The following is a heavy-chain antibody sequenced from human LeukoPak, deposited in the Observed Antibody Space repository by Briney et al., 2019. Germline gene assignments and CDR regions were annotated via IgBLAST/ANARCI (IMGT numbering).Heavy chain of an antibody. V-gene: IGHV3-53*04. J-gene: IGHJ3*01. Sequence: GGSLRLSCAASGISVSNDYMSWVRQAPGKGLEWVSAIYADGYTRDAASVKGRFSISRHNSKNTVYLQMDNLRPEDTAVYCCARDRRGEKDFDVWGPGTMVTVFS. CDR3: ARDRRGEKDFDV. CDR1: GISVSNDY. CDR2: IYADGYT.